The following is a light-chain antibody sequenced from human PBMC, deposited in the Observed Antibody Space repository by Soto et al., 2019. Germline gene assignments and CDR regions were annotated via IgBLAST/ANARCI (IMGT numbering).Light chain of an antibody. Sequence: QSALTQPRSVSGSPGQSVTISCTGTSSDVGGYNHVSWYQQHPGKAPKLMISDVSKRPSGVPDRFSGSKSGNTASLTISGLQVEDEADYYCCSFSRSFTDYVFGSGTNVTV. CDR1: SSDVGGYNH. V-gene: IGLV2-11*01. CDR3: CSFSRSFTDYV. J-gene: IGLJ1*01. CDR2: DVS.